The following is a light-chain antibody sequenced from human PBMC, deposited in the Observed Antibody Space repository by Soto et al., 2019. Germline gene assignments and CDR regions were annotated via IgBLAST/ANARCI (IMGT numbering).Light chain of an antibody. CDR2: DVT. Sequence: QSALTQPRSVSGSPGQSVTISCTGTSNDVGGYNYVSWYQHHPGKVPKLLINDVTKRPSGVPDRFSGSKSGNTASLTISGLQAEDEADYYCCSYARSLYVFGTGTKVTVL. V-gene: IGLV2-11*01. CDR3: CSYARSLYV. CDR1: SNDVGGYNY. J-gene: IGLJ1*01.